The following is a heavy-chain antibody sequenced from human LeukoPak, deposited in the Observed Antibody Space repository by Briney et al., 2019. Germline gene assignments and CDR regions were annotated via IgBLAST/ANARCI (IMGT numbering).Heavy chain of an antibody. D-gene: IGHD3-22*01. V-gene: IGHV3-30-3*01. CDR1: GFTFSSYA. J-gene: IGHJ4*02. CDR2: ISYDGSNK. CDR3: VKGHYYDSSGYHGSFDY. Sequence: TGGSLRLSCAASGFTFSSYAMHCVRQAPGKGLEWVAVISYDGSNKFYADSVKGRFTLSRDNSENTLYLQMNSLRAEDTAIYYCVKGHYYDSSGYHGSFDYWGQGTLVTVSS.